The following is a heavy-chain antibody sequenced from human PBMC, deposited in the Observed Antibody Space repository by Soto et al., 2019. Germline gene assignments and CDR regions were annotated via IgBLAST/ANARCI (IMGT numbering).Heavy chain of an antibody. CDR3: ATIPHSSSWYLDAFDI. D-gene: IGHD6-13*01. Sequence: EVQLLESGGGLVQPGGSLRLSCAASGFTFSSYAMSWVRQAPGKGLEWVSAISGSGGSTYYADSVKGRFTISRDNSKTTLYLQRNSLRAEDTAVYYCATIPHSSSWYLDAFDIWGQGTMVTVSS. CDR1: GFTFSSYA. V-gene: IGHV3-23*01. J-gene: IGHJ3*02. CDR2: ISGSGGST.